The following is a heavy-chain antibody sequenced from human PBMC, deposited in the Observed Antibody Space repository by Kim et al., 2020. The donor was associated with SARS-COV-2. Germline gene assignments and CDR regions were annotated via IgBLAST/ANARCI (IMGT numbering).Heavy chain of an antibody. J-gene: IGHJ4*02. CDR3: AKEGTSGTFPDY. Sequence: GGSLRLSCAVSGFTFRNYGMHWVRQAPGKGLEWVALISFDRSKTYYVDSVKGRFTISRDNSKNTLFLHMFALGDEDTAVYYCAKEGTSGTFPDYWGQGTLVTVSS. CDR2: ISFDRSKT. CDR1: GFTFRNYG. V-gene: IGHV3-30*18. D-gene: IGHD3-10*01.